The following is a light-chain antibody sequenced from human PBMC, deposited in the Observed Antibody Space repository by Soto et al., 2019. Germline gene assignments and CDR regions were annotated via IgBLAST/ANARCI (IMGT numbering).Light chain of an antibody. CDR2: ANN. CDR3: QSYDSSLSAWV. J-gene: IGLJ3*02. Sequence: QAVVTQPPSVSGAPGQRVTISCTGSSSNIGAAYDVPWYQQLPGRAPKLLIYANNSRPSGVPDRFSASRSGTSASLAIAGLQADDEADYYCQSYDSSLSAWVFGGGTKLTVL. CDR1: SSNIGAAYD. V-gene: IGLV1-40*01.